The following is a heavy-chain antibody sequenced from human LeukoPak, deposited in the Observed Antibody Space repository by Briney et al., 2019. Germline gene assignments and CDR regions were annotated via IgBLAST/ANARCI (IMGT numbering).Heavy chain of an antibody. D-gene: IGHD1-14*01. CDR2: IWKDGSNT. J-gene: IGHJ4*02. Sequence: PGRSLRLSCAASGFTFSSYNMHWVRQAPGKGLEWVALIWKDGSNTYYADSVKGRFTISRDNSKNTLYLQMNSLAAEDTAIYFCAKRRQSGIGSLYYFDSWGQGTLVTVSS. CDR1: GFTFSSYN. CDR3: AKRRQSGIGSLYYFDS. V-gene: IGHV3-33*06.